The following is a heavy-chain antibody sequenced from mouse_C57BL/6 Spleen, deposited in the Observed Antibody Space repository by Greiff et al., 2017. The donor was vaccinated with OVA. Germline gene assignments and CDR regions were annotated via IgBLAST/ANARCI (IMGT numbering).Heavy chain of an antibody. CDR3: ARRVIYYDYDRAMDY. Sequence: VHVKQSGPVLVKPGASVKMSCKASGYTFTDYYMNWVKQSHGKSLEWIGVINPYNGGTSYNQKFKGKATLTVDKSSSTAYMELNSLTSEDSAVYYCARRVIYYDYDRAMDYWGQGTSVTVSS. CDR2: INPYNGGT. CDR1: GYTFTDYY. D-gene: IGHD2-4*01. J-gene: IGHJ4*01. V-gene: IGHV1-19*01.